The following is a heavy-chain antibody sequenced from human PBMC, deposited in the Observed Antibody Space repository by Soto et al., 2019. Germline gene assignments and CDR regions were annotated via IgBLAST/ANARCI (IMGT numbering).Heavy chain of an antibody. CDR3: ASDARYARTYNWFDP. D-gene: IGHD1-1*01. CDR1: GGSISSGDYY. V-gene: IGHV4-30-4*01. J-gene: IGHJ5*02. Sequence: QVQLQESGPGLVKPSQTLSLTCTVSGGSISSGDYYWSWIRQPPGKGLEWMGYIYYSGSTYYNPSLEIRVTISVDASKNRLSLKLSSVTAADTAVYYCASDARYARTYNWFDPWGQGALVTVSS. CDR2: IYYSGST.